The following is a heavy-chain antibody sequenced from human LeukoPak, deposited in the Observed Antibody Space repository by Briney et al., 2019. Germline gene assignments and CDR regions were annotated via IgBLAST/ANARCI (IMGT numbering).Heavy chain of an antibody. V-gene: IGHV4-59*01. CDR3: ARAPTRAFDI. CDR2: IYYSGST. Sequence: PSETLPLTCTVSGGSISSYYWSWIRQPPGKGLEWIGYIYYSGSTNYNPSLKSRVTISVDTSKNQFSLKLSSVTAADTAVYYCARAPTRAFDIWGQGTMVTVSS. D-gene: IGHD5-12*01. CDR1: GGSISSYY. J-gene: IGHJ3*02.